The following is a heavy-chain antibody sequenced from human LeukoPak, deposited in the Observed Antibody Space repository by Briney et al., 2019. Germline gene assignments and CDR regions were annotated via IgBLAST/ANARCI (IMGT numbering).Heavy chain of an antibody. CDR3: ARDGNYTPDY. CDR1: GFTFSSYA. Sequence: SGGSLRLSCAASGFTFSSYAMSWVRQAPGKGLVWVSRITTDGSTTTYADSVKGRFTISRDNAKNTLYLQINSLRAEDTAVYYCARDGNYTPDYWGQGTLVTVSS. D-gene: IGHD4-11*01. CDR2: ITTDGSTT. V-gene: IGHV3-74*01. J-gene: IGHJ4*02.